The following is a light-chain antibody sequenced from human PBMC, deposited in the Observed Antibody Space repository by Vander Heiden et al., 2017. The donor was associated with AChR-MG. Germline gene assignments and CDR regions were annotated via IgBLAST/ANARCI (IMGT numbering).Light chain of an antibody. CDR2: KAS. V-gene: IGKV1-5*03. CDR3: QQYNSYSGLT. CDR1: QSISSR. Sequence: IKMTQSPSTLSASVGDRVTITCRASQSISSRLAWYQQKPGKAPKLLIYKASSLESGVPSRFSGRGSVTEFTLSISSLQPDDFATYYCQQYNSYSGLTFGGGTKVEIK. J-gene: IGKJ4*01.